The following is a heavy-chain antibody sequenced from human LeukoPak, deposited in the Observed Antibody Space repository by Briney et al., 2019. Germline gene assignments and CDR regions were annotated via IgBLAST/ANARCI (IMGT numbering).Heavy chain of an antibody. J-gene: IGHJ4*02. CDR1: GFTVDSNY. D-gene: IGHD5-12*01. Sequence: PGGSLRLSCAASGFTVDSNYLSWVRQAPGKGLEWVSTIYTGGNTYYAASVKGRFTISRDFSKNTVFLHMNSLRAEDTAMSYCARAVGGYASFWGQGTLVTVSS. CDR2: IYTGGNT. V-gene: IGHV3-53*01. CDR3: ARAVGGYASF.